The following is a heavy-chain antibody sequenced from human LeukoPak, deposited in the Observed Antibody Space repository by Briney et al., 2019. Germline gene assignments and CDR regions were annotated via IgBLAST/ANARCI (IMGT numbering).Heavy chain of an antibody. V-gene: IGHV3-66*01. CDR1: GFTVSSNY. CDR2: IYSGGST. D-gene: IGHD3-9*01. Sequence: GGSLRLSCAASGFTVSSNYMSWVRQAPGKELEWVSVIYSGGSTYYADSVKGRFTISRDNSKNTLYLQMNSLRAEDTAVYYCTRDLMDYDVSTGLHHYYMDVWGQGTTVTVSS. CDR3: TRDLMDYDVSTGLHHYYMDV. J-gene: IGHJ6*02.